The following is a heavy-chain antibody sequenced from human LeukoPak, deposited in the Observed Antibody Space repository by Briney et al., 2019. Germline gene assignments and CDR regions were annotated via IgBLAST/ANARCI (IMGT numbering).Heavy chain of an antibody. J-gene: IGHJ4*02. V-gene: IGHV1-2*02. D-gene: IGHD6-19*01. Sequence: ASVKVSCKASGYTFTGYYMHWVRQAPGQGLEWMGWINPNSGGTNYAQKFQGRVTMTRDTSISTAYMELSRLRSDDTAVYYCARDEAVAGTRYYTDYWGQGTLVTVSS. CDR2: INPNSGGT. CDR3: ARDEAVAGTRYYTDY. CDR1: GYTFTGYY.